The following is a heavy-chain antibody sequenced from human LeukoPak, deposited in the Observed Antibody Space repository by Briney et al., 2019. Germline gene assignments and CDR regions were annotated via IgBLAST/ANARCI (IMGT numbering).Heavy chain of an antibody. CDR1: GFTFTSYW. V-gene: IGHV3-74*01. D-gene: IGHD3-16*01. CDR2: INPAGSST. CDR3: AKNGPDYIWGNYLDY. J-gene: IGHJ4*02. Sequence: PGGSLRLSCAASGFTFTSYWMHWVRQAPGKGLVWVSNINPAGSSTAYADFGKGRFTISRDNSENMLYLEMKSLRPEDTAVYYCAKNGPDYIWGNYLDYWGQGTLVTVSS.